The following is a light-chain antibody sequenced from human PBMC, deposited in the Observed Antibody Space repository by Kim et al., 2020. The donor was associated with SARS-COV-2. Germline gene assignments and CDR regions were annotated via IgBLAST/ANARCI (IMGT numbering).Light chain of an antibody. CDR3: QQYGSSPRT. Sequence: LSPGQRATLSCRASQSVSGSYLAWYQQKPGQAPSLLIYGASSRATGIPDRFSGSASGTDITLTISRLEPEDFAVYYCQQYGSSPRTFGHGTKLEI. CDR1: QSVSGSY. J-gene: IGKJ2*01. CDR2: GAS. V-gene: IGKV3-20*01.